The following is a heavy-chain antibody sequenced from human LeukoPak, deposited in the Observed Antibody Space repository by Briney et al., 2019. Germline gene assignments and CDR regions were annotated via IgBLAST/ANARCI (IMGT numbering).Heavy chain of an antibody. Sequence: GGSLRLSCAASGFTFSSYAMHWVRQAPGKGLEWVAVISYDGSNKYYADSVKGRFTISRDNSKNTLYLQMNSLRAEDTAVYYCARDLRVGIFDYWGQGTLVTVSS. CDR3: ARDLRVGIFDY. V-gene: IGHV3-30-3*01. CDR1: GFTFSSYA. D-gene: IGHD1-26*01. CDR2: ISYDGSNK. J-gene: IGHJ4*02.